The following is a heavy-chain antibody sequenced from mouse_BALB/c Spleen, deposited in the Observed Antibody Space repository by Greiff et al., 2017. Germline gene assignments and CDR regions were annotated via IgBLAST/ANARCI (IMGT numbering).Heavy chain of an antibody. D-gene: IGHD2-1*01. CDR3: ARDGNYPSFAY. V-gene: IGHV5-17*02. J-gene: IGHJ3*01. CDR1: GFTFSSFG. Sequence: EVQLVESGGGLVQPGGSRKLSCAASGFTFSSFGMHWVRQAPEKGLEWVAYISSGSSTIYYADTVKGRFTISRDNPKNTLFLQMTSLRSEDTAMYYCARDGNYPSFAYWGQGTLVTVSA. CDR2: ISSGSSTI.